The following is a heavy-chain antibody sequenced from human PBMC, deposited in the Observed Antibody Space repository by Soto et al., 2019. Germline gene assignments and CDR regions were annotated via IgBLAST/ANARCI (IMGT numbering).Heavy chain of an antibody. J-gene: IGHJ6*02. V-gene: IGHV4-59*01. CDR2: IYYGGST. CDR1: GSPICRYY. Sequence: SETLSLTCTGSGSPICRYYWGWIRPPPGKGREWIWDIYYGGSTNYNPCLNSRVTISVDTSKNQFSLKLSSVTAADTAVYYCARYHRRIAATLDGMDVWGQGTRVT. D-gene: IGHD6-13*01. CDR3: ARYHRRIAATLDGMDV.